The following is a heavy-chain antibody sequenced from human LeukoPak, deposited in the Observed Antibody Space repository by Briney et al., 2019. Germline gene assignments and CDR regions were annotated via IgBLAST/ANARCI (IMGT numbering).Heavy chain of an antibody. V-gene: IGHV4-34*01. CDR2: INRSGST. Sequence: SETLSLTCAVYGGSFSGYYWSWIRQPPGKGLEWIGEINRSGSTNYNPSLKSRVTISVDTSKNQFSLKLSSVTAADTAVYYCAREIYCSGGSCSLDAFDIWGQGTMVTVSS. D-gene: IGHD2-15*01. CDR1: GGSFSGYY. CDR3: AREIYCSGGSCSLDAFDI. J-gene: IGHJ3*02.